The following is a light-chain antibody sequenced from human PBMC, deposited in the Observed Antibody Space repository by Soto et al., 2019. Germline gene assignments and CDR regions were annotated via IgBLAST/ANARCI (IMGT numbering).Light chain of an antibody. V-gene: IGLV1-44*01. J-gene: IGLJ2*01. CDR1: SSNIGGNT. CDR3: AAWDDSLNGVV. CDR2: SYN. Sequence: QSVLTQPPSASGTPGQRVTISCSGSSSNIGGNTVNWYQHLPGTAPKLLIYSYNQRPSGVPDRFSGSKSGTSASLAISGLQSEHEADYYCAAWDDSLNGVVFGGGTKLTVL.